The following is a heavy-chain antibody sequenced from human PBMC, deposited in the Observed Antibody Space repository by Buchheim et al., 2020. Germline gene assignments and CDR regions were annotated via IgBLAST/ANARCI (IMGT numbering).Heavy chain of an antibody. D-gene: IGHD2-2*01. V-gene: IGHV4-34*01. Sequence: QVQLQQWGAGLLKPSETLSLTCAVYGGSFSGYYWSWIRQPPGKGLEWIGEINHSGSTNYNPSLKSRVTISVDQSKNQFSLKLSSVTAADTAVYYCARGRVGYCSSTSCSHYYYYYGMDVWGQGTT. CDR1: GGSFSGYY. CDR2: INHSGST. CDR3: ARGRVGYCSSTSCSHYYYYYGMDV. J-gene: IGHJ6*02.